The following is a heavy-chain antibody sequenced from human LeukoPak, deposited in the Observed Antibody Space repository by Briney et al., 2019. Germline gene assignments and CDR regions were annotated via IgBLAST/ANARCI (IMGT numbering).Heavy chain of an antibody. CDR3: ARDKDYGGNSLHLCPNWFDP. D-gene: IGHD4-23*01. V-gene: IGHV3-30-3*01. Sequence: GGSLRLSCAASGFTFSSYAMHWVRQAPGKGLEGGAVISYDGSNKYCADSVKGRFTISRDNAKNSLYLQMNSLRAEDTAVYYCARDKDYGGNSLHLCPNWFDPWGQGTLVTVSS. J-gene: IGHJ5*02. CDR1: GFTFSSYA. CDR2: ISYDGSNK.